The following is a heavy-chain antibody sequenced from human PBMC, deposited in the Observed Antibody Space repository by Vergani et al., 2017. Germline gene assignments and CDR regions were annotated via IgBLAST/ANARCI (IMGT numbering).Heavy chain of an antibody. V-gene: IGHV4-34*11. CDR3: ARCEPTSGGDCSY. CDR1: GGSFSGYY. D-gene: IGHD2-21*02. J-gene: IGHJ4*02. Sequence: QVQLQQWGAGLLKPSETLSLTCAVYGGSFSGYYWSWIRQPPGKGLEWIGYIDYSGSTNYNPSLKSRVTISVDTSKNQFSLKLSSVTAADTAVYYCARCEPTSGGDCSYWGQGTLVTVSS. CDR2: IDYSGST.